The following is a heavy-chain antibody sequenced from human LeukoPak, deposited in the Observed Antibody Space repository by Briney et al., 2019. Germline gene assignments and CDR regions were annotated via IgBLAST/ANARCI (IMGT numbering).Heavy chain of an antibody. CDR3: AKDPVTVAADAFDI. J-gene: IGHJ3*02. V-gene: IGHV3-30*02. CDR2: IRYDGSNK. CDR1: GFTFSSYG. D-gene: IGHD6-19*01. Sequence: GGSLRLSCAASGFTFSSYGMHWVRQAPGKGLEWVAFIRYDGSNKYYADSVKGRFTISRDNSKNTLYLQMNSLRAEDTAVYYCAKDPVTVAADAFDIWGQGTMVTVSS.